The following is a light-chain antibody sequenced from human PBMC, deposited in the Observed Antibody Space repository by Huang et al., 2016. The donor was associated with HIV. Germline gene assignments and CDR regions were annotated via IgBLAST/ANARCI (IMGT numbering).Light chain of an antibody. CDR3: QQYKNWPPLT. CDR1: QRVGSD. Sequence: EIVMTQSPATLSVSPGERATLSCRASQRVGSDLAWYQQKPGQAPRLLIHGSSTRATGIPARFSGSWSGTEFTLTISNLQSEDFAVYYCQQYKNWPPLTFGGGTKVESK. CDR2: GSS. V-gene: IGKV3-15*01. J-gene: IGKJ4*01.